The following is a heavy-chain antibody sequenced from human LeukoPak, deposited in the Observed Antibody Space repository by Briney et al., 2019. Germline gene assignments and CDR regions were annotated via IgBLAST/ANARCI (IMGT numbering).Heavy chain of an antibody. J-gene: IGHJ4*01. V-gene: IGHV4-59*08. CDR3: ARHGGSLGYFDY. Sequence: SETLSLTCAVYGGSFSGYYWSWIRQTPGKGLEWIGYVHDSGTTNYNPSLKGRVTISSDTSKNQFSLNLRSVSAADTATYYCARHGGSLGYFDYWGHGTLVTVSS. CDR1: GGSFSGYY. CDR2: VHDSGTT. D-gene: IGHD1-26*01.